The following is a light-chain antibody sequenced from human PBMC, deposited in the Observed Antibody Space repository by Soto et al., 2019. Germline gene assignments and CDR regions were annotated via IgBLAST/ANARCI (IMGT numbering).Light chain of an antibody. CDR2: DFS. J-gene: IGLJ2*01. CDR1: SSDVGDYKY. Sequence: QSALTQPRSVSGSRGQSVTISCTGTSSDVGDYKYVSWYQQLPGKAPKLIIYDFSKRPSGVPDRFSGSKSVNRASLTISGLQAEDEADYFCCSYANTYTYVLFGGGTQLTVL. V-gene: IGLV2-11*01. CDR3: CSYANTYTYVL.